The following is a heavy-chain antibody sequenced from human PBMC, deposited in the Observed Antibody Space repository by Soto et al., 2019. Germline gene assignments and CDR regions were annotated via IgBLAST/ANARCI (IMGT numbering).Heavy chain of an antibody. J-gene: IGHJ6*02. CDR3: ARVGDFWSGGDYYYGMDV. Sequence: SETLSLTCAVSGGSISSGGYSWSWIRQPPGKGLEGIGYIYHSGSTYYNPSLKSRVTISVDRSKNQFSLKLSSVTAADTAVYYCARVGDFWSGGDYYYGMDVWGQGATVTVSS. V-gene: IGHV4-30-2*01. D-gene: IGHD3-3*01. CDR1: GGSISSGGYS. CDR2: IYHSGST.